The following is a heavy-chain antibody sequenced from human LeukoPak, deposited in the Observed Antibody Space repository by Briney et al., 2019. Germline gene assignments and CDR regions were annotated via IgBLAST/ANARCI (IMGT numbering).Heavy chain of an antibody. Sequence: ASVKVSCKISGYTLSVLSIHWVRQAPGEGLEWVGGIDPQSGNTVYAQSLRGRATITEDTFEDTAYMELSILTSEDTAVYFCATHLARSYYYFDFWGQGTLLTVSS. CDR3: ATHLARSYYYFDF. CDR2: IDPQSGNT. J-gene: IGHJ4*02. V-gene: IGHV1-24*01. D-gene: IGHD3-10*01. CDR1: GYTLSVLS.